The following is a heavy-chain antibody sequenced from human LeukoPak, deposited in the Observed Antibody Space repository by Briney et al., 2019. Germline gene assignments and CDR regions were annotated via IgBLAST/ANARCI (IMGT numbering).Heavy chain of an antibody. CDR3: AKDTSGSTSYSYHYGMDV. J-gene: IGHJ6*02. Sequence: GGSLRLSCVTSGFTFSSYAMSWVRQAPGKGLEWVSVISGSGGTTYYADSVKGRFTISRDNSKSTLYLQMNSLRAEDTAVYYCAKDTSGSTSYSYHYGMDVWGQGTTATVSS. CDR1: GFTFSSYA. D-gene: IGHD1-26*01. CDR2: ISGSGGTT. V-gene: IGHV3-23*01.